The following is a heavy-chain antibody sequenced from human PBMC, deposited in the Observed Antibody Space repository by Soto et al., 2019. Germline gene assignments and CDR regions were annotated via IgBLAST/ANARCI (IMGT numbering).Heavy chain of an antibody. CDR2: IDPSDSYT. V-gene: IGHV5-10-1*01. D-gene: IGHD2-2*01. Sequence: PGESLKISCKGSGYSFTSYWISWVCQMPGKGLEWMGRIDPSDSYTNYSPSFQGHVTISADKSISTAYLQWSSLKASDTAMYYCARQLYHAFDIWGQGTMVTVSS. J-gene: IGHJ3*02. CDR3: ARQLYHAFDI. CDR1: GYSFTSYW.